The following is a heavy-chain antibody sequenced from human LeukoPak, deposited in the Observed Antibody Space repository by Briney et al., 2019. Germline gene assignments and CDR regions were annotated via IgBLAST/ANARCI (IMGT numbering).Heavy chain of an antibody. CDR2: IKQDGSER. Sequence: GGSLRLSCAASGFTFSSYWMTWVRQGPGKGLEWVANIKQDGSERYCLDSVKGRFTISRDISKNTVYLQMISLRVEDTAVYFCAKRPISGNDKSFDYWGQGTLVTVSS. J-gene: IGHJ4*02. D-gene: IGHD3-3*01. CDR1: GFTFSSYW. V-gene: IGHV3-7*05. CDR3: AKRPISGNDKSFDY.